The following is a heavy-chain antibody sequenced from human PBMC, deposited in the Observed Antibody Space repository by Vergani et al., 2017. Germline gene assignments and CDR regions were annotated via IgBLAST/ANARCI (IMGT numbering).Heavy chain of an antibody. V-gene: IGHV3-74*03. Sequence: DVHLAESGGGFFQPGGSLRLSCSASGFSFNSYWMHWVRQVPGKGLLWVSRIKSDGSITAYADSVKGRFTISRDNAQNTLYLQMNSLKTEDTAVYYCAKDEDSGPMFPYYYYMDVWGKGTTVTVSS. CDR1: GFSFNSYW. CDR3: AKDEDSGPMFPYYYYMDV. J-gene: IGHJ6*03. CDR2: IKSDGSIT. D-gene: IGHD5-12*01.